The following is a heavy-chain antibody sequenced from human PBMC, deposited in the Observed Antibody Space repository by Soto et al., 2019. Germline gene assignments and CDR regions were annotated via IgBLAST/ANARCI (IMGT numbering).Heavy chain of an antibody. CDR2: IYPGDSDT. V-gene: IGHV5-51*01. CDR1: GYDFTTYY. CDR3: ARHVRIAAAGPSFDY. Sequence: PGESLKISCKGSGYDFTTYYIAWVRQMPGKGLEWMAIIYPGDSDTTYSPSFQGQVTISADKSTSTAYLQWSSLKASDTAMYYCARHVRIAAAGPSFDYWGQGTLVTVSS. D-gene: IGHD6-13*01. J-gene: IGHJ4*02.